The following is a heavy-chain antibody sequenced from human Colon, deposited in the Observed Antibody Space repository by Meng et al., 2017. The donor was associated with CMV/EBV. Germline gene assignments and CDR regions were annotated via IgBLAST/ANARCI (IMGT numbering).Heavy chain of an antibody. CDR3: ARKMVGATLDY. CDR2: MYLGGGST. J-gene: IGHJ4*02. CDR1: GFTLRTSA. D-gene: IGHD1-26*01. Sequence: GESLKISCAVAGFTLRTSAVSWVRQAPGKGLTWVSVMYLGGGSTNFADSVKGRFSISRDNAKNSLYLQMNSLRAEDTAVYYCARKMVGATLDYWGQGTLVTVSS. V-gene: IGHV3-23*03.